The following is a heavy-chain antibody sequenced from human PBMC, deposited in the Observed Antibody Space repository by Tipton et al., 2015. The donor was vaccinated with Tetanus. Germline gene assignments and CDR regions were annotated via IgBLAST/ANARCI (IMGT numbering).Heavy chain of an antibody. J-gene: IGHJ4*02. CDR2: IYYGGST. V-gene: IGHV4-39*01. D-gene: IGHD2-2*01. Sequence: LRLSCTVSGGSFSSSNDYWAWIRQPPGKGLEWVGSIYYGGSTYFNPSLRSRGTISIDTSRNQFSLQLSSVTAAETAVYYCAEGRRFCSSNSCHEYYFDSWGRGTLVTVSS. CDR3: AEGRRFCSSNSCHEYYFDS. CDR1: GGSFSSSNDY.